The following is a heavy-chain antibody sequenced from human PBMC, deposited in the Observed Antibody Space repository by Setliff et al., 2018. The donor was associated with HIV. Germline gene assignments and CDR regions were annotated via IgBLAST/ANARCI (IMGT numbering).Heavy chain of an antibody. CDR3: VKDGGPWGSGD. D-gene: IGHD7-27*01. J-gene: IGHJ4*02. Sequence: SVKVSCKASGGTFSSYVISWVRQVPGQGLEWMGGIIPFFATANYAQNLQGRVTITTDESTSTAYMELTSPGSEDTAVYCCVKDGGPWGSGDWGQGTLVTVS. V-gene: IGHV1-69*05. CDR2: IIPFFATA. CDR1: GGTFSSYV.